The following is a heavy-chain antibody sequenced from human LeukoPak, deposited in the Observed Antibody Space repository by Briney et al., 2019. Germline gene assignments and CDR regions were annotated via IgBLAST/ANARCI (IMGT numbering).Heavy chain of an antibody. CDR3: ARLPMTPITAGVY. V-gene: IGHV4-39*02. D-gene: IGHD1-20*01. CDR1: GGSISSSNYY. J-gene: IGHJ4*02. Sequence: KPSETLSLTCTVSGGSISSSNYYWGWIRQPPGKGLEWIGSIYHSGSTYYNPSLKSRVTISVDTSQNHFSLQLSTVTAADTAVYYCARLPMTPITAGVYWGQGALVTVSS. CDR2: IYHSGST.